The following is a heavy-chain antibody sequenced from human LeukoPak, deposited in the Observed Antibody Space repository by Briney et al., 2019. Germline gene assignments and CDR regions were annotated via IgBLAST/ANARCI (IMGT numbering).Heavy chain of an antibody. CDR1: GFTFSSYE. V-gene: IGHV3-48*03. CDR2: ISSSGSTI. J-gene: IGHJ4*02. D-gene: IGHD3-3*01. CDR3: ARITYDFWSDADAFDY. Sequence: GGSLRLSCAASGFTFSSYEMNWVRQAPGMGLEWVSYISSSGSTIYYADSVKGRFTISRDNAKNSLYLQMNSLRAEDTAVYYCARITYDFWSDADAFDYWGQGTLVTVSS.